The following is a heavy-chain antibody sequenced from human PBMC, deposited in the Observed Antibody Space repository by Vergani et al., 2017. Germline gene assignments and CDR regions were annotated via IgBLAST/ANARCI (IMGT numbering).Heavy chain of an antibody. CDR3: ARQKDYYMDV. CDR1: GGSFSGYY. J-gene: IGHJ6*03. Sequence: QVQLQQWGAGLLKPSDTLSLTCAVYGGSFSGYYWSWIRQPPGKGLEWIGEITHTGSTSYNPSLKTRVTMSVDTSKNQFSLRLSSVTAADTAVYYCARQKDYYMDVWGKGP. CDR2: ITHTGST. V-gene: IGHV4-34*02.